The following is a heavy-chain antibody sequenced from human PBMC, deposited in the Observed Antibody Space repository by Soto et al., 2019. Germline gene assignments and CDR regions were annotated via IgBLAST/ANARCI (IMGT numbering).Heavy chain of an antibody. CDR3: AGPGYSSQDY. Sequence: PGRSLRLSCAASGFPFSSFALSWVRQAPGKWLEWVSAISGSGDGIDYADSVKGRFTISRDNSKNTLFPQMNSLRAGDTAVYYCAGPGYSSQDYWGQGXLVTVSS. CDR1: GFPFSSFA. V-gene: IGHV3-23*01. D-gene: IGHD5-18*01. CDR2: ISGSGDGI. J-gene: IGHJ4*02.